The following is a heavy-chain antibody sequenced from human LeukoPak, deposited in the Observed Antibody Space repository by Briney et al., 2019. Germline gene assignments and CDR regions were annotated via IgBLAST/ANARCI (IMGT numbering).Heavy chain of an antibody. J-gene: IGHJ5*02. D-gene: IGHD3-3*01. Sequence: ASVTVSCKASGGTFSSYAISWVRQAPGQGLEWMGGIIPIFGTANYAQKFQGRVTITADESTSTAYMELSSLRSEDTAVYYCARDGSPYGVVILNWFDPWGQGTLVTVSS. V-gene: IGHV1-69*13. CDR2: IIPIFGTA. CDR3: ARDGSPYGVVILNWFDP. CDR1: GGTFSSYA.